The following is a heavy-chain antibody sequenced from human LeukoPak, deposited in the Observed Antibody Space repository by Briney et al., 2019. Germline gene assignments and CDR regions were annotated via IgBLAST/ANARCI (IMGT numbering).Heavy chain of an antibody. CDR3: AKISSGWYPAWFDP. CDR1: GFTFSSHG. Sequence: PGGSLRLSCAASGFTFSSHGMNWVRQAPGKGLEWVSGIIPSGHTTYYADSVRGRFTISRDNSKNTLYLQMNSLRANDTAVYYCAKISSGWYPAWFDPWGQGTLVTVSS. V-gene: IGHV3-23*01. CDR2: IIPSGHTT. D-gene: IGHD6-19*01. J-gene: IGHJ5*02.